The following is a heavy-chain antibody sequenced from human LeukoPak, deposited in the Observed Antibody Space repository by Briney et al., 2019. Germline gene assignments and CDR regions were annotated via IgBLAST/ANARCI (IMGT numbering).Heavy chain of an antibody. V-gene: IGHV3-23*01. CDR3: AKDPDDDYHYYYHMDV. D-gene: IGHD3-3*01. J-gene: IGHJ6*03. CDR2: ISGSGART. Sequence: GGTLRLSCAASGFTFSSYGMRWVRQAPGKGLEWVSSISGSGARTYYADSVKGRFTISRDNSRNTLYLQMNSLRAEDTALYYCAKDPDDDYHYYYHMDVWGKGTTVTISS. CDR1: GFTFSSYG.